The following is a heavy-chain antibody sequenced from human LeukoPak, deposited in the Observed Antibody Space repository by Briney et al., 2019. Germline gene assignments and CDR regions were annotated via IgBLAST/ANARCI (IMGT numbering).Heavy chain of an antibody. D-gene: IGHD6-19*01. CDR2: ISYDGSNK. Sequence: PGGSLRLSCAASGFTFSSYAMHWVRQAPGKGLEWVAVISYDGSNKYYADSVKGRFTISRDNSKNTLYLQMNSLRAEDTAVYYSAGVGIAVAGNGGAFDIWGQGTMVTVSS. J-gene: IGHJ3*02. V-gene: IGHV3-30*04. CDR3: AGVGIAVAGNGGAFDI. CDR1: GFTFSSYA.